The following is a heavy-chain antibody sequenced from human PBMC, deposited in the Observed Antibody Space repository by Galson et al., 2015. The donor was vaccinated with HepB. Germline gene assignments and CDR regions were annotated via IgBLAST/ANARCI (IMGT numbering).Heavy chain of an antibody. CDR2: ISYDGSNK. Sequence: SLRLSCAASGFTFSSYAMHWVRQAPGKGLEWVAVISYDGSNKYYADSVKGRFTISSDNSKNTLYLQMNSLRDEDTAVYYCARVPGYSGYPYYYYGMDVWGQGTTVTVSS. V-gene: IGHV3-30-3*01. D-gene: IGHD5-12*01. J-gene: IGHJ6*02. CDR3: ARVPGYSGYPYYYYGMDV. CDR1: GFTFSSYA.